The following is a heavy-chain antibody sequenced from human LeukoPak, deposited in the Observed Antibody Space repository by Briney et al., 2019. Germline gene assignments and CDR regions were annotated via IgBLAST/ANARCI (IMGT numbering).Heavy chain of an antibody. CDR2: IYSGGST. CDR3: VLGGKTYCSSTSCYPFLFDY. D-gene: IGHD2-2*01. CDR1: GFTVSSNY. V-gene: IGHV3-66*01. Sequence: PGGSLRLSCAASGFTVSSNYMSWVRQAPGKGLEWVSVIYSGGSTYYADSVKGRFTISRDNSKNTLYLQMNSLRAEDTAVYYCVLGGKTYCSSTSCYPFLFDYWGQGTLVTVSS. J-gene: IGHJ4*02.